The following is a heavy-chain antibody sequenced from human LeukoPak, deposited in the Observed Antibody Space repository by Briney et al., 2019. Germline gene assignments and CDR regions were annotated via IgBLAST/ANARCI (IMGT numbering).Heavy chain of an antibody. Sequence: GGSLRLSCAASGFTFSSYSMNWVRQAPGKGLEWVSSISSSSSYIYYADSVKGRFTISRDNAKNSLYLQMNSLRAEDTAVYYCARDRDILTGLDAFDIWGQGTMVTVSS. V-gene: IGHV3-21*01. CDR1: GFTFSSYS. D-gene: IGHD3-9*01. J-gene: IGHJ3*02. CDR3: ARDRDILTGLDAFDI. CDR2: ISSSSSYI.